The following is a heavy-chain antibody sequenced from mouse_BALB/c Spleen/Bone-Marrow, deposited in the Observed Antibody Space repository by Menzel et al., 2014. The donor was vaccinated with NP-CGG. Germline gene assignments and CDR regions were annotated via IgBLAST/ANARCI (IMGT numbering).Heavy chain of an antibody. V-gene: IGHV1-80*01. J-gene: IGHJ4*01. CDR3: ARWDTTAMDY. CDR1: GYAFSSYW. D-gene: IGHD1-1*01. CDR2: IYPGDGDT. Sequence: VQLQQSGAELVRPGSSVKISCKASGYAFSSYWMHWVKQRPGQGLEWIGQIYPGDGDTNYNGNFKGKATLTADKSSSTAYMQVSSLTSEDSAVYFCARWDTTAMDYWGQGTSVTVSS.